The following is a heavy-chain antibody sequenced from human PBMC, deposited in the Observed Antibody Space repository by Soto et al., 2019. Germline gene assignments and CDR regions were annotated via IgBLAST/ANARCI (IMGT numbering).Heavy chain of an antibody. J-gene: IGHJ6*03. CDR3: ARHYGYYSHYMDV. CDR2: IYYSGST. Sequence: PSETLSLTCTVSGGSISSYYWSWIRQPPGKGLEWIGYIYYSGSTNHNPSLKSRVTISVDTSNNQLSLKLSSVTAADTAVYYCARHYGYYSHYMDVWTKGTTVTVSS. CDR1: GGSISSYY. D-gene: IGHD3-10*01. V-gene: IGHV4-59*08.